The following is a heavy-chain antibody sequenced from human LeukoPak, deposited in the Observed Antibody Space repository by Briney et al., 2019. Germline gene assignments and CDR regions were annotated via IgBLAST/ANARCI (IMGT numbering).Heavy chain of an antibody. D-gene: IGHD1/OR15-1a*01. J-gene: IGHJ4*02. CDR3: ARGNNGFDY. CDR2: VDTAGNNT. V-gene: IGHV3-74*01. CDR1: GFTFSNFW. Sequence: GGSLRLSCAASGFTFSNFWIHWVRQAPGERLVWVSRVDTAGNNTIYADSVKGRFTVSRDNAKHTVYLQMNSLRAEDRAVYYCARGNNGFDYGGRGPRVTVS.